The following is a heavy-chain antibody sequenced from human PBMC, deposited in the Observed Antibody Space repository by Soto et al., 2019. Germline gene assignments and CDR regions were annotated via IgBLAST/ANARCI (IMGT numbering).Heavy chain of an antibody. CDR2: MSGTGGST. J-gene: IGHJ4*02. V-gene: IGHV3-23*01. D-gene: IGHD6-19*01. CDR3: AKAGFSSGWSPSYFDY. Sequence: EVQLLESGGGLVQPGRSLRLSCAASGFTFSSYAMNWVRQAPGKGLEWVSAMSGTGGSTYYADSVKGRFTLSRDNSKNTLYLQMSSLRVEDTAVFYCAKAGFSSGWSPSYFDYWGQGTVVTVSS. CDR1: GFTFSSYA.